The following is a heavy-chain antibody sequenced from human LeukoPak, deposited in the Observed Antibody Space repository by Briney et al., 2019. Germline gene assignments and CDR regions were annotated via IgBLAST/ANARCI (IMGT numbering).Heavy chain of an antibody. D-gene: IGHD2-8*01. Sequence: PGGSLRLSCAASGFTFSRYSMNWVRRAPGKGLEWVSSISSSSSYIYYADSVKGRFTISRDNAKNSLYLQMNSLRAEDTAVYYCPREQWWLIPWFDPWGQGTLVTVSS. J-gene: IGHJ5*02. V-gene: IGHV3-21*01. CDR3: PREQWWLIPWFDP. CDR2: ISSSSSYI. CDR1: GFTFSRYS.